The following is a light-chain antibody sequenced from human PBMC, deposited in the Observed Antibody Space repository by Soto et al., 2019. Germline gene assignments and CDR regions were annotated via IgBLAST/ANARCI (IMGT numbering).Light chain of an antibody. J-gene: IGKJ1*01. CDR3: QQYGSLSWT. CDR1: QSVSSNY. Sequence: EIVLTQSPGTLSLSLGERATLSCRASQSVSSNYLAWHQQKPGQAPRLLIYGASSRATGIPDRFSGSGSGTDFTLTISRLEPEDFAVYYCQQYGSLSWTFGQGTKVDIK. CDR2: GAS. V-gene: IGKV3-20*01.